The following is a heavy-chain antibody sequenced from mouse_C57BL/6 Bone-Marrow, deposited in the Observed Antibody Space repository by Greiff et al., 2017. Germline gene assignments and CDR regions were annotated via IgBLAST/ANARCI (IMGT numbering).Heavy chain of an antibody. CDR3: AREEVTTVVAPRWYFDV. J-gene: IGHJ1*03. Sequence: QVQLKQSGAELVKPGASVKISCKASGYAFSSYWMNWVKQRPGKGLEWIGQIYPGDGDTNYNGKFKGKATLTADKSSSTAYMQLSSLTSEDSAVYFCAREEVTTVVAPRWYFDVWGTGTTVTVSS. V-gene: IGHV1-80*01. D-gene: IGHD1-1*01. CDR2: IYPGDGDT. CDR1: GYAFSSYW.